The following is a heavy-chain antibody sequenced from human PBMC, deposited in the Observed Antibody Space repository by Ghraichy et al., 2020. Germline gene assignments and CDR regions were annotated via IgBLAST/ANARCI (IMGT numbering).Heavy chain of an antibody. D-gene: IGHD3-22*01. Sequence: GGSLRLSCAASGFTFSDAYMSWIRQAPGKGLEWVSYIGSGSTIYYADSVKGRFTISRDTAKNSLYLQMNSLRVEDTAVYYCARDPQRGDYYNFDYWGQGTLVTVSS. V-gene: IGHV3-11*01. CDR1: GFTFSDAY. CDR2: IGSGSTI. J-gene: IGHJ4*02. CDR3: ARDPQRGDYYNFDY.